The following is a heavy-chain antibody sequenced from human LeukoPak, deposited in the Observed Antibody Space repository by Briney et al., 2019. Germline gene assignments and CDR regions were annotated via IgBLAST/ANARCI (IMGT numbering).Heavy chain of an antibody. J-gene: IGHJ6*03. CDR1: AGSISSSSYY. CDR3: ARRTTGTSYYYYYMDV. V-gene: IGHV4-39*01. CDR2: IYYSGST. Sequence: SETLSFTCTVSAGSISSSSYYWGWIRQPPGKGLEWIGSIYYSGSTYYNPSIKSRATISVDRSKNQLSLKLSSVTAADTAVYYCARRTTGTSYYYYYMDVWGKGTTVTVSS. D-gene: IGHD4-17*01.